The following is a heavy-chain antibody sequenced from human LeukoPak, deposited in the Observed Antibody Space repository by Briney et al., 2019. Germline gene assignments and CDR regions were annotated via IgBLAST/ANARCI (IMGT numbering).Heavy chain of an antibody. Sequence: GGSLRLSCAASGFTFNSYGMHGVREAPGKGLEWVAFIRYDENVKNYAESVKGRFTVSRDNSRNTLYLQMNSLRAEDTAVYFCAKGSRSVEIPAGPFDYWGQGTLVTVSS. CDR3: AKGSRSVEIPAGPFDY. D-gene: IGHD2-2*01. J-gene: IGHJ4*02. CDR1: GFTFNSYG. CDR2: IRYDENVK. V-gene: IGHV3-30*02.